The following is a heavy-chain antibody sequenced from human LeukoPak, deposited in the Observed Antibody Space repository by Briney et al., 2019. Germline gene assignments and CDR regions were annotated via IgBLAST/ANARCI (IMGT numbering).Heavy chain of an antibody. CDR2: INPNSGGT. CDR3: AREDSGGSYCFFS. D-gene: IGHD1-26*01. Sequence: ASVRLSCKASGDTVTGDYMHWVRQDPGQGLEWIAWINPNSGGTNYAQKFQGRVTMTRDTSISTAYMELSRLRSDDTAVYYCAREDSGGSYCFFSWGQGTLVTVSS. CDR1: GDTVTGDY. V-gene: IGHV1-2*02. J-gene: IGHJ5*02.